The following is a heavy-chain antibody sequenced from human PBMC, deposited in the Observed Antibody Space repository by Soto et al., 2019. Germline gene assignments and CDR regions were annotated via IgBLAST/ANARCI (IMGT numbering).Heavy chain of an antibody. V-gene: IGHV3-23*01. CDR3: ARRSSGWYFDY. CDR1: GFTFGSYA. CDR2: ISGSGDST. Sequence: EVQLLESGGGLVQPGGSLRLSCAASGFTFGSYAMNWVRQAPGKGLEWVSVISGSGDSTYYADSVKGRFTISRDNSKNTLYLQMNSLRAEDTAVYYCARRSSGWYFDYWGQGTLATVSS. J-gene: IGHJ4*02. D-gene: IGHD6-19*01.